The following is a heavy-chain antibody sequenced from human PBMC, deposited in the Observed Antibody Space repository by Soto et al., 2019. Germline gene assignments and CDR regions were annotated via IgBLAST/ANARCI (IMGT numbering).Heavy chain of an antibody. J-gene: IGHJ6*02. CDR2: IYSSGNT. D-gene: IGHD2-2*01. CDR3: VPRGPNFYYYGVDV. Sequence: QLQLQESGPGLVKPSETLSLTCAVSGDSISSSSYYWGWIRQPPGKGLEWIGSIYSSGNTYYNTSRKSRVTISVDTSMNQFSLKLTSVTAADTAVYYCVPRGPNFYYYGVDVWGQGTTVTVSS. CDR1: GDSISSSSYY. V-gene: IGHV4-39*01.